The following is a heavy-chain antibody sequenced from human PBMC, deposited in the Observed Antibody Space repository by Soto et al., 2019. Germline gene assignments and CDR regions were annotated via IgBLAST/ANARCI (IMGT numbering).Heavy chain of an antibody. CDR3: ARRSSTYLNEIIYDP. CDR2: IKPDSGDT. V-gene: IGHV1-2*02. Sequence: ASVKVSCKASRYTFTSYDIFWVRQSPGQGLEWMGWIKPDSGDTHYAQNFQGRATMTRDTSINTAYMELNNLVSDDTAVYYCARRSSTYLNEIIYDPWGQGTLVTVSS. J-gene: IGHJ5*02. CDR1: RYTFTSYD. D-gene: IGHD2-2*01.